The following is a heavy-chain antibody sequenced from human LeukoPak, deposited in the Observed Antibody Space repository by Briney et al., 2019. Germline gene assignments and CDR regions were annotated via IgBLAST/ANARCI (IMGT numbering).Heavy chain of an antibody. CDR3: ARDLSENYSADY. V-gene: IGHV3-30*04. D-gene: IGHD3-10*01. CDR2: ISYDGSVK. CDR1: GFTFRTHA. J-gene: IGHJ4*02. Sequence: GGSLRLSCAASGFTFRTHAMHWVRQAPGKGPEWVTFISYDGSVKYYIDSVKGRFTISRDNSKNTLYLQMNSLRAEDTSLYYCARDLSENYSADYWGQGTLVTVSS.